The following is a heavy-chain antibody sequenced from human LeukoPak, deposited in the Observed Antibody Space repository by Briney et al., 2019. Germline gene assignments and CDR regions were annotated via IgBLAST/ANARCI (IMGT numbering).Heavy chain of an antibody. D-gene: IGHD3-3*02. CDR2: IYYSGST. J-gene: IGHJ4*02. V-gene: IGHV4-59*01. CDR3: ARDLAPHY. Sequence: SETLSLTCTVSGGSISSYYWSWIRQPPRKGLEWIGYIYYSGSTNCNPSLKSRVTISVDTSKNQFSLKLSSVTAADTAVYYCARDLAPHYWGQGTLVTVSS. CDR1: GGSISSYY.